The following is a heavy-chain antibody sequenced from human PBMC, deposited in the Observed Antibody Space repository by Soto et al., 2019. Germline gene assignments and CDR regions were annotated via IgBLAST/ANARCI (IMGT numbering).Heavy chain of an antibody. J-gene: IGHJ4*02. CDR2: ISPIFGTA. V-gene: IGHV1-69*01. CDR1: GGTFSSYA. CDR3: ASSTDSSGWYGYFDY. Sequence: QAQLVQSGAEVKKPGSSVKVSCKASGGTFSSYAISWVRQAPGQGLEWMGGISPIFGTANYAQKFQGRVTSTADESTSTAYMELSSLRSEDTAVYYCASSTDSSGWYGYFDYWGQGTLVTVSS. D-gene: IGHD6-19*01.